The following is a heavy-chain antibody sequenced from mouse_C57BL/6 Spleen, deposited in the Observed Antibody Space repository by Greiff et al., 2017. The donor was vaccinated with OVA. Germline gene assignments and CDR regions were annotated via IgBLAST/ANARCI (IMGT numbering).Heavy chain of an antibody. J-gene: IGHJ1*03. D-gene: IGHD1-1*01. Sequence: QVQLQQSGAELAKPGASVKLSCKASGYTFTSYWMQWVKQRPGQGLEWIGEIDPSDSYTNYNQKFKGKATLTVDTSSSTAYMQLSSLTSEDSAVYYCARGTTEGGYFDVWGTGTTVTVSS. CDR1: GYTFTSYW. CDR2: IDPSDSYT. V-gene: IGHV1-50*01. CDR3: ARGTTEGGYFDV.